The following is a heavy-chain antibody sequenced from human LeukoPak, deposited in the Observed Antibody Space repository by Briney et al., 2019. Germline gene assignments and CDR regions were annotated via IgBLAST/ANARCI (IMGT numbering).Heavy chain of an antibody. D-gene: IGHD3-10*01. V-gene: IGHV3-23*01. CDR2: ISGSGGNT. Sequence: GGSLRLSCAASGFTFSSYAMSWVRQAPGKGLEWVSAISGSGGNTYYADSVKGRFTISRDSSENTLYLRMNSLRAEDTAVYYCAKERSAYHYGSGSFFDYWGQGTLVTVSS. CDR1: GFTFSSYA. CDR3: AKERSAYHYGSGSFFDY. J-gene: IGHJ4*02.